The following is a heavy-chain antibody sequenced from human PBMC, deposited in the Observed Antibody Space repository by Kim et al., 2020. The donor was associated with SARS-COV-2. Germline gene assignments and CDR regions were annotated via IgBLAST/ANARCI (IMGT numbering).Heavy chain of an antibody. V-gene: IGHV3-30*18. CDR1: GFTFSSYG. CDR3: AKDRLVYCSGGSCYPLDY. J-gene: IGHJ4*02. Sequence: GGSLRLSCAASGFTFSSYGMHWVRQAPGKGLEWVAVISYDGSNKYYADSVKGRFTISRDNSKNTLYLQMNSLRAEDTAVYYCAKDRLVYCSGGSCYPLDYWGQGTLVTVSS. CDR2: ISYDGSNK. D-gene: IGHD2-15*01.